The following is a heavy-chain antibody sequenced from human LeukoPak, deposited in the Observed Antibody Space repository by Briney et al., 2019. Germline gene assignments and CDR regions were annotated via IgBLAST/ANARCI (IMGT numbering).Heavy chain of an antibody. D-gene: IGHD4-17*01. V-gene: IGHV1-69*04. CDR1: GYTFTSYG. Sequence: SVKVSCKASGYTFTSYGISWVRQAPGQGLEWMGRIIPILGIANYAQKFQGRVTITADKSTSTAYMELSSLRSEDTAVYYCARAGGKTVTTATALEYFQHWGQGTLVTVSS. CDR2: IIPILGIA. J-gene: IGHJ1*01. CDR3: ARAGGKTVTTATALEYFQH.